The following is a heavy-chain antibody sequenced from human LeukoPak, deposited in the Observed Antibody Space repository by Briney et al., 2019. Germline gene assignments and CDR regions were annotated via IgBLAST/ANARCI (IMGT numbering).Heavy chain of an antibody. Sequence: PSETLSLTCTVSGGSIRSGSYYWGWIRQPPGKGLEWIGTIYYSGSTYYNPSLKSRVTVSVDTSKNQFSLKLSSVTAADTAVYYCAGCSGASCYYITSPLYFDYWGQGTLVTVSS. J-gene: IGHJ4*02. CDR3: AGCSGASCYYITSPLYFDY. CDR1: GGSIRSGSYY. CDR2: IYYSGST. V-gene: IGHV4-39*07. D-gene: IGHD2-15*01.